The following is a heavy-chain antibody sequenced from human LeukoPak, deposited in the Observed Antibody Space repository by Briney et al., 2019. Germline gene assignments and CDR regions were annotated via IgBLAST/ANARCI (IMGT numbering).Heavy chain of an antibody. CDR3: ASLRVAAVAGRGYYYYGMDV. J-gene: IGHJ6*02. CDR2: IIPIFGTA. V-gene: IGHV1-69*13. D-gene: IGHD6-19*01. CDR1: GYTFTSYG. Sequence: ASVKVSCKASGYTFTSYGISWVRQAPGQGLEWMGGIIPIFGTANYAQKFQGRVTITADESTSTAYMELSSLRSEDTAVYYCASLRVAAVAGRGYYYYGMDVWGQGTTVTVSS.